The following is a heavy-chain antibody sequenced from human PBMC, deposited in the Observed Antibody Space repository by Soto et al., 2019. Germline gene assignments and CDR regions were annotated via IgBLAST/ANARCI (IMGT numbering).Heavy chain of an antibody. J-gene: IGHJ6*02. Sequence: SVKVSCKASGGTFSSYAISWVRQAPGQGLEWMGGIIPIFGTANYAQKFQGRVTITADESTSTAYMELSSLRSEDTAVYYCARGWSGYLYYYYGMDVWGQGTTVTVSS. D-gene: IGHD3-3*01. CDR3: ARGWSGYLYYYYGMDV. V-gene: IGHV1-69*13. CDR2: IIPIFGTA. CDR1: GGTFSSYA.